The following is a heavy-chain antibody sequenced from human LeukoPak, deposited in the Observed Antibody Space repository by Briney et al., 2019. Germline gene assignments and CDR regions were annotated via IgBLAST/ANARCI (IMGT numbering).Heavy chain of an antibody. CDR3: VKDDHHFGSVENDH. J-gene: IGHJ5*02. V-gene: IGHV3-30-3*01. CDR2: ITHDGNTA. CDR1: GFIFSEYA. D-gene: IGHD3-10*01. Sequence: GGSLRLSCAASGFIFSEYAMHWVRQAPGKGLDCVATITHDGNTAYHADSVKGRFTISRDSSKNTVSLQMNSLRPEDTALYHCVKDDHHFGSVENDHWGQGNLVTVSS.